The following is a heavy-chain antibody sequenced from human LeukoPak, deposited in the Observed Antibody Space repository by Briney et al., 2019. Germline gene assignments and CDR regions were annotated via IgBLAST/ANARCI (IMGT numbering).Heavy chain of an antibody. CDR1: GFTVSSNY. CDR2: IYSGGST. CDR3: ARDSGYSSSWYLSFDY. V-gene: IGHV3-66*01. J-gene: IGHJ4*02. Sequence: GGSLRLSCAVSGFTVSSNYMSWVRQAPGKGLEWVSVIYSGGSTYYADSVKGRFTISRDNSKNTLYLQMNSLRAEDTAVYYCARDSGYSSSWYLSFDYWGQGTLVTVSS. D-gene: IGHD6-13*01.